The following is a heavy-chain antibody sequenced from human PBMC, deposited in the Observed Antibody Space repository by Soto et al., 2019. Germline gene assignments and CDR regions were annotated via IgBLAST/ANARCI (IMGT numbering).Heavy chain of an antibody. CDR1: GFSLTTSGVG. CDR3: AHRRRAHLYSSVSYYFDY. D-gene: IGHD6-19*01. Sequence: GSGPTLVNPTQTLTLTCTFSGFSLTTSGVGVGWIRQPPGKALEWLALIYWDDDKRYSPSLKSRLTITKDTSKNQVVLTMTNMDPVDTATYYCAHRRRAHLYSSVSYYFDYWGQGTLVTVSS. J-gene: IGHJ4*02. V-gene: IGHV2-5*02. CDR2: IYWDDDK.